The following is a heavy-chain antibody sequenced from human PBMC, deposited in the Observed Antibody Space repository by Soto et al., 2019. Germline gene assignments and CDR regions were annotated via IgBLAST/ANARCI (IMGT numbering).Heavy chain of an antibody. CDR1: GYTLTELC. V-gene: IGHV1-24*01. J-gene: IGHJ4*02. CDR3: ATYPSMVRGVIRSAYYFDY. Sequence: ASVKVSCKFSGYTLTELCMHCAQQAPGKGLEWMGVFDPEDGETIYAQKFQGRVTMTEDTSTDTAYMELCILRSEDTAVYYCATYPSMVRGVIRSAYYFDYWGQGTLVTVSS. CDR2: FDPEDGET. D-gene: IGHD3-10*01.